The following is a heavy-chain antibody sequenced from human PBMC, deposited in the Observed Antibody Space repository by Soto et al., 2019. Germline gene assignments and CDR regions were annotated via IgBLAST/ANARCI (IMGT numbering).Heavy chain of an antibody. J-gene: IGHJ1*01. CDR2: IGTAGDT. CDR3: ARDLGSSWYPEYFQH. CDR1: GFTFSSYD. Sequence: GGSLRLSCAASGFTFSSYDMHWVRQATGKGLEWVSAIGTAGDTYYPGSVKGRFTISRENAKNSLYLQMNSLRAGDTAVYYCARDLGSSWYPEYFQHWGQGTLVTVSS. D-gene: IGHD6-13*01. V-gene: IGHV3-13*04.